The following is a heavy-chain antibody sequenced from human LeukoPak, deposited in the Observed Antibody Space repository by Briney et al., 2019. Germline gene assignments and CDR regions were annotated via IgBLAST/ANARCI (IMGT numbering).Heavy chain of an antibody. CDR2: IWYDGSNK. J-gene: IGHJ5*02. D-gene: IGHD3-10*01. CDR3: ARDPVVSYGSGSYYPNWFDP. CDR1: GFTFSSYG. Sequence: PGGSLRLSCAASGFTFSSYGMHWVHQAPGKGLEWVAVIWYDGSNKYYADSVKGRFTISRDNSKNTLYLQMNSLRAEDTAVYYCARDPVVSYGSGSYYPNWFDPWGQGTLVTVSS. V-gene: IGHV3-33*01.